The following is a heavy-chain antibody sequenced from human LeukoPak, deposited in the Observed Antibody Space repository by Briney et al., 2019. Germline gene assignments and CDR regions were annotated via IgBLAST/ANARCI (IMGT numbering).Heavy chain of an antibody. CDR2: ISANNGDT. CDR1: GFTFTNYG. J-gene: IGHJ5*02. D-gene: IGHD4-17*01. V-gene: IGHV1-18*04. CDR3: ARDTQDYGDYAPWFDP. Sequence: ASVKVSCKASGFTFTNYGFSWVRQAPGQGLEWMGWISANNGDTHYAQKFQGRVTMTTDTSTTTAYMELRSLRSDDTAVYYCARDTQDYGDYAPWFDPWGQGTLVTVSS.